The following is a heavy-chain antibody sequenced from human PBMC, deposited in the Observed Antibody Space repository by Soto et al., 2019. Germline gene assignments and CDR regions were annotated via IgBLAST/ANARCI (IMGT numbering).Heavy chain of an antibody. CDR2: IPYDGSNE. CDR3: AKGGNGSGSLLVY. D-gene: IGHD3-3*01. V-gene: IGHV3-30*18. J-gene: IGHJ4*02. CDR1: GFTFSSYD. Sequence: GGSLRLSCAASGFTFSSYDMHWVRQAPGKGLEWVAVIPYDGSNEYYADSVKGRFTISRDLTKNTLYLQMNSLRSEDTAVYYCAKGGNGSGSLLVYWGQGTLVTVSS.